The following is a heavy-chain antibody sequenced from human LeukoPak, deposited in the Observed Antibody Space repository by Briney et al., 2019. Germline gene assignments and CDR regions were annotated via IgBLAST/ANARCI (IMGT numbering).Heavy chain of an antibody. CDR2: ISSSGSTI. CDR1: GFTFSSYE. V-gene: IGHV3-48*03. Sequence: GGSLRLSCAASGFTFSSYEMNWVRQAPGKGLEWVSYISSSGSTIYYADSVRGRFTTSRDNAKNSLYLQMNSLRAEDTAVYYCAELGITMIGGVWGKGTTVSISS. J-gene: IGHJ6*04. D-gene: IGHD3-10*02. CDR3: AELGITMIGGV.